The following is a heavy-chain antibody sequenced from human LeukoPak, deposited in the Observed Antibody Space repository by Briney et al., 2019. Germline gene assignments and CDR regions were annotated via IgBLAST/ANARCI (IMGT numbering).Heavy chain of an antibody. CDR2: ISSSSSYI. D-gene: IGHD2-8*01. CDR3: ARVYLERLTAGYFDH. J-gene: IGHJ4*02. CDR1: GFTFSSYS. V-gene: IGHV3-21*01. Sequence: GGSLRLSCAASGFTFSSYSMNWVRQAPGKGLEWVSSISSSSSYIYYADSVKGRFTISRDNSKSTLYLQMNSLRDDDSAAYFRARVYLERLTAGYFDHWGQGTQVTVSP.